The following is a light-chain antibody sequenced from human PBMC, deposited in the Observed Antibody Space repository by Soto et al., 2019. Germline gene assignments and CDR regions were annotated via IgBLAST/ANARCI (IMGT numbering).Light chain of an antibody. CDR2: AAS. CDR3: QQSYSTPIT. V-gene: IGKV1-39*01. Sequence: DIQMTQSPSSLSASVGDRVTITCRSSQTITSYLNWYQQKLGKAPKSLIYAASNLQSGGPSRFSGSGSGTDFTLTISSLQPEDFATYYCQQSYSTPITFVQGTRLEIK. J-gene: IGKJ5*01. CDR1: QTITSY.